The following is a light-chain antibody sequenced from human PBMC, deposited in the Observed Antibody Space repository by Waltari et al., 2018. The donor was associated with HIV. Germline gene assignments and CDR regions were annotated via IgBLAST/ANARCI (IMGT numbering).Light chain of an antibody. CDR3: QSFHGITAV. CDR1: SGRVASTY. J-gene: IGLJ3*02. Sequence: NFMLTQPHSVSASPGKTVTISCTGSSGRVASTYVQWYQQRPGSAPTTLIYKYDQRPSGVPDRFSGSINSSSNSASLTISGLKTEDEADYYCQSFHGITAVFGGGTKLTVL. CDR2: KYD. V-gene: IGLV6-57*02.